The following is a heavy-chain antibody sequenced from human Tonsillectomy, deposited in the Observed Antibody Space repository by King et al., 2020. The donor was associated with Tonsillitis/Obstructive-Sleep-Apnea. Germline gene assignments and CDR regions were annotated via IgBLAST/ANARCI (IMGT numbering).Heavy chain of an antibody. CDR3: AKDLIIAVSGTPGDAFDI. J-gene: IGHJ3*02. CDR1: GFTFDDYA. CDR2: ISWNSGSI. V-gene: IGHV3-9*01. Sequence: VQLVESGGGLVQPGGSLRLSCAASGFTFDDYAMYWVRQAPGKGLEWVSGISWNSGSIVYADSVKGRFTISRDNAKNFLYLQMNSLRAEDTALYYCAKDLIIAVSGTPGDAFDIWGQGTMVTVSS. D-gene: IGHD6-13*01.